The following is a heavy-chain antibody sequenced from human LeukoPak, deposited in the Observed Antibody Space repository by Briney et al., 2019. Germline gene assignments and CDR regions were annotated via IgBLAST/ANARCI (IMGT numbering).Heavy chain of an antibody. V-gene: IGHV3-23*01. CDR2: ISGSGGST. J-gene: IGHJ4*02. CDR3: EKDKGGIAAAGHDY. Sequence: GGSLRLSCAASGFTFSSYAMSWVRQAPGKGLEWVSAISGSGGSTYYADSVKGRFTISRDNSKNTLYLQMNSMRAEDTAVYYCEKDKGGIAAAGHDYWGQGTLVTVSS. CDR1: GFTFSSYA. D-gene: IGHD6-13*01.